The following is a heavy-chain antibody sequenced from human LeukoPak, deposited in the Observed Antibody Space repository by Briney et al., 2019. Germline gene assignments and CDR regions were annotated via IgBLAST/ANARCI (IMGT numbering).Heavy chain of an antibody. V-gene: IGHV3-74*01. Sequence: GSLRLSCAASGFTFRNYVIHWVRQAPGKGLVWVSRISGDGTARNYADSVKGRFTISRDDAKNTVDLQMNSLRGEDTAVYYCVRGRGSYGWFDPWGQGTLVTVPT. CDR3: VRGRGSYGWFDP. D-gene: IGHD3-10*01. CDR1: GFTFRNYV. CDR2: ISGDGTAR. J-gene: IGHJ5*02.